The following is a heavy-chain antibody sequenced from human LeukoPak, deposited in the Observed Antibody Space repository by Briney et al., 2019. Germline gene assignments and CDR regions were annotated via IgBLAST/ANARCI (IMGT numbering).Heavy chain of an antibody. CDR2: IYYSGST. V-gene: IGHV4-31*03. D-gene: IGHD5-12*01. CDR1: GGSISSGGYY. Sequence: PSETLFLTCTVSGGSISSGGYYWSWIRQHPGKGLEWIGCIYYSGSTYYNPSLKSRVTISVDTSKNQFSLKLSSVTAADTAVYYCAREVRDITWFDPWGQGTLVTVSS. CDR3: AREVRDITWFDP. J-gene: IGHJ5*02.